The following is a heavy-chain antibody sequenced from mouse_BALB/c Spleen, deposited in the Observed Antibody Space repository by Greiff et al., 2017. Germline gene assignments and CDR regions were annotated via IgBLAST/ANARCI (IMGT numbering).Heavy chain of an antibody. CDR2: IWAGGST. J-gene: IGHJ2*01. V-gene: IGHV2-9*02. CDR1: GFSLTSYG. Sequence: VQVVESGPGLVAPSPSLSITCTVSGFSLTSYGVHWVRQPPGKGLEWLGVIWAGGSTNYNSALMSRLSISKDNSKRQVFLKMNSLQTDDTAIYYCARTCLLRYPGPFDYWGQGTTLTVSS. CDR3: ARTCLLRYPGPFDY. D-gene: IGHD1-1*01.